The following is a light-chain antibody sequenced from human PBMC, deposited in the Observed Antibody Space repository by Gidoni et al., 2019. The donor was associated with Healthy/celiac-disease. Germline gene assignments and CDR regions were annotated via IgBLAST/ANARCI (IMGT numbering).Light chain of an antibody. CDR3: QQYNSYST. V-gene: IGKV1-5*01. CDR1: QSISSW. CDR2: DAS. J-gene: IGKJ1*01. Sequence: IQMTQSPSTLSASVGDRVTIPCRASQSISSWLAWYQQKPGKAPKLLIYDASRLESGVPSRFSGSGSGTEFTLTISSLQPDDFATYYRQQYNSYSTFGQGTKVEIK.